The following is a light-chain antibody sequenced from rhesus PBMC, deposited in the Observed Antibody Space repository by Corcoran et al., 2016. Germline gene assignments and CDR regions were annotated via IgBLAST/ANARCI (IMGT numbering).Light chain of an antibody. V-gene: IGKV1-33*02. Sequence: DIQMSQSPSSLSASVGDKVTITCRASQGISNALAWYQQKPGKAPKLLIYAASSLQSGIPSRFSGSGSGTDFTLTIISLQSDDFATYYCQHYYSTPYSFGRGTKVEIK. CDR3: QHYYSTPYS. J-gene: IGKJ2*01. CDR1: QGISNA. CDR2: AAS.